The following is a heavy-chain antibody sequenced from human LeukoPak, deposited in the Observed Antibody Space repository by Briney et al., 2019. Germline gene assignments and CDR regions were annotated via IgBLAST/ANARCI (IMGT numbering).Heavy chain of an antibody. CDR1: GFTFSSYS. J-gene: IGHJ3*02. D-gene: IGHD3-16*02. CDR2: IRYDGSNK. CDR3: ARRLYDYVWGSYRPHDAFDI. Sequence: GGSLRLSCAASGFTFSSYSMNWVRQAPGKGLEWVAFIRYDGSNKYYADSVKGRFTISRDNSKNTLYLQMNSLRAEDTAVYYCARRLYDYVWGSYRPHDAFDIWGQGTMVTVSS. V-gene: IGHV3-30*02.